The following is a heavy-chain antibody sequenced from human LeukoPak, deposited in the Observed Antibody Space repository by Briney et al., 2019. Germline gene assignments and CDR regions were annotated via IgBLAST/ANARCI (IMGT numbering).Heavy chain of an antibody. V-gene: IGHV4-34*01. CDR3: ARGLVVTGTTRRDYFDY. CDR1: GGSFSGYY. Sequence: SETLSLTCAVYGGSFSGYYWSWIRQLPGKGLEWIGEINHSGSTNYNPSLKSRVTISVDTSKNQFSLKLSSVTAADTAVYYCARGLVVTGTTRRDYFDYWGQGTLVTVSS. CDR2: INHSGST. D-gene: IGHD1-7*01. J-gene: IGHJ4*02.